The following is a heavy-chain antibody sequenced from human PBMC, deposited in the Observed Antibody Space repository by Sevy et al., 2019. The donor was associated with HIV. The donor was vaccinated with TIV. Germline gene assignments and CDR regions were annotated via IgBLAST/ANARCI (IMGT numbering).Heavy chain of an antibody. V-gene: IGHV3-53*01. CDR3: ARDRRFCGNXCXXYXXXXXXX. CDR2: IHADGSS. Sequence: GGSLRLSXAASGFNVNDNYMTWVRQAPGKGLEWVSIIHADGSSYYADSVKGRFTMSRDDSKNIVNLQMNSLRADDTXXXYCARDRRFCGNXCXXYXXXXXXXWGXXXAVTVSS. CDR1: GFNVNDNY. J-gene: IGHJ6*04. D-gene: IGHD3-3*01.